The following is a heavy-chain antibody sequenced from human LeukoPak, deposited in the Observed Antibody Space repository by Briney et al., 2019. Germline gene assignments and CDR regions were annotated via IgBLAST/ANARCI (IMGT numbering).Heavy chain of an antibody. Sequence: GGSLRLSRAASGFTFSSYWMSWVRQAPGKGLEWVANIKQDGSEKYYVDSVKGRFTISRDNAKNSLYLQMNSLRAEDTAVYYCARDGSDREQQLLYYFDYWGQGTLVTVSS. CDR1: GFTFSSYW. V-gene: IGHV3-7*01. CDR2: IKQDGSEK. CDR3: ARDGSDREQQLLYYFDY. J-gene: IGHJ4*02. D-gene: IGHD6-13*01.